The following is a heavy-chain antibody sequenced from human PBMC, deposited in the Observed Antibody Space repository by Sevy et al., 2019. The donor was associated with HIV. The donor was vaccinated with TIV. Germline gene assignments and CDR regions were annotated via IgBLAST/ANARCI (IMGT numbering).Heavy chain of an antibody. CDR3: ARDLVVVPATLSGYYYGMDV. V-gene: IGHV3-30-3*01. D-gene: IGHD2-2*01. Sequence: GGSLRLSCAASGFTFSSYAMHWVRQAPGKGLEWVAVISYDGSNKYYADSVKGRFTISRDNSKNTLYLQMNSLRAEDTAVYYCARDLVVVPATLSGYYYGMDVWGQGTRSPSP. CDR2: ISYDGSNK. J-gene: IGHJ6*02. CDR1: GFTFSSYA.